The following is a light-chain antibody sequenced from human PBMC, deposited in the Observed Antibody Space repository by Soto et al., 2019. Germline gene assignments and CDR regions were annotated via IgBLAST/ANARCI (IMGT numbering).Light chain of an antibody. CDR2: QVN. Sequence: QSALTQPASVSGSPGQSITISCTGTSSDVGGYNYVSWYQQHPGKAPKLMIYQVNNRPSGVSNRFSGSKSGNTASLTISGLQSEDEAVYYCSSYTSSGTLVLFGGGTKLTVL. J-gene: IGLJ2*01. CDR1: SSDVGGYNY. V-gene: IGLV2-14*01. CDR3: SSYTSSGTLVL.